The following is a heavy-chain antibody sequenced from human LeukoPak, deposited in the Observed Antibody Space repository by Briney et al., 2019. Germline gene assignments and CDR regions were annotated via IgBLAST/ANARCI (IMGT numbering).Heavy chain of an antibody. D-gene: IGHD2-15*01. CDR3: ARWGYCSGGSCSGGFDP. CDR1: GFTFSSYW. Sequence: PGGSLRLSCAASGFTFSSYWMSWVRQAPGKGLEWVANIKQDGSEKYYVDPVKGRFTISRDNAKNSLYLQMNSLRAEDTAVYYCARWGYCSGGSCSGGFDPWGQGTLVTVSS. CDR2: IKQDGSEK. V-gene: IGHV3-7*01. J-gene: IGHJ5*02.